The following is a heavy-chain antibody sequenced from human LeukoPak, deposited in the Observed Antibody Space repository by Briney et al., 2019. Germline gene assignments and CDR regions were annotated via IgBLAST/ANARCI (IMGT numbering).Heavy chain of an antibody. Sequence: PGGSLRLSCAVSGFTFSNYAMGWVRQAPGKGLAWVSAISASGSSTYYADSVKGRFTISRDNSKNALYLQMTSLRGKDTAVNYCAKVYGSGSDYFPDYWGQGTLVTVSS. CDR3: AKVYGSGSDYFPDY. V-gene: IGHV3-23*01. CDR2: ISASGSST. J-gene: IGHJ4*02. CDR1: GFTFSNYA. D-gene: IGHD3-10*01.